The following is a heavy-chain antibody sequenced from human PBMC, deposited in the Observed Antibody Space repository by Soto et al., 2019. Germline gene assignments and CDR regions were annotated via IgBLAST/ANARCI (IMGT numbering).Heavy chain of an antibody. V-gene: IGHV1-18*01. J-gene: IGHJ4*02. CDR3: ARDRRIDYDFWSGYRPNDY. CDR1: GYTFTSYG. CDR2: ISAYNGNT. D-gene: IGHD3-3*01. Sequence: ASVKVSCKASGYTFTSYGISWVRQAPGQGLEWMGWISAYNGNTNYAQKLQGRVTMTTDTSTSTAYMELRSLRSDDTAVYYCARDRRIDYDFWSGYRPNDYWGQGTLVTVSS.